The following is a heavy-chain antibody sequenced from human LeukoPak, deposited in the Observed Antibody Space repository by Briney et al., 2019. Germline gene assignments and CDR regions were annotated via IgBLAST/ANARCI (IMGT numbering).Heavy chain of an antibody. Sequence: ASVKVSCKASGYTFTSYGISWVRQAPGQGLEWMGWISAYNGNTNYAQKLQGRVTMTTDTSTSTAYMELRSLRSDDTAVYYCARDPGRGYCSGGSCLYFQHWGQGTLVTVSS. CDR3: ARDPGRGYCSGGSCLYFQH. CDR2: ISAYNGNT. V-gene: IGHV1-18*01. CDR1: GYTFTSYG. D-gene: IGHD2-15*01. J-gene: IGHJ1*01.